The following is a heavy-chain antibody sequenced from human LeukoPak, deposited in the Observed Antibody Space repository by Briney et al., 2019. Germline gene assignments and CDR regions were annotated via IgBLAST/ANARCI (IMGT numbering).Heavy chain of an antibody. V-gene: IGHV4-59*08. D-gene: IGHD3-10*01. CDR1: GGSISSYY. Sequence: PSGTLSLTCTVSGGSISSYYWSWIRQPPGKGLEWIGYIYYSGSTNYNPSLKSRVTISVDTSKNQFSLKLSSVTAADTAVYYCARHEYYGSGRFDYWGQGTLVTVSS. CDR3: ARHEYYGSGRFDY. J-gene: IGHJ4*02. CDR2: IYYSGST.